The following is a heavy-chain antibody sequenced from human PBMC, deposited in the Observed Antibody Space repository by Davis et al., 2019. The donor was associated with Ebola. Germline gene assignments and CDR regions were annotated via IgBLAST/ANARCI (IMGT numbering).Heavy chain of an antibody. V-gene: IGHV4-39*02. J-gene: IGHJ5*02. D-gene: IGHD6-13*01. CDR1: GGSISNSDFNY. CDR2: IYYSGGT. CDR3: VREASSSWHGNWFDP. Sequence: MPSETLSLTCTVSGGSISNSDFNYWGWIRQPPGKGLEWIGSIYYSGGTYYKPSLKSRVTISVDTSKNQFSLKLSSVAAADTALYYCVREASSSWHGNWFDPWGQGALVTVSS.